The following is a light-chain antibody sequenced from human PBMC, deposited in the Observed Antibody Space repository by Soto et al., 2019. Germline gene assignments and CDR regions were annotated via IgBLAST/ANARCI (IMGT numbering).Light chain of an antibody. CDR1: QSISSW. J-gene: IGKJ2*01. CDR3: QKYNSSIAMYT. V-gene: IGKV1-5*03. Sequence: DIQMTQSPSTLSASVGDRVTITCRASQSISSWLAWYQQKPGKAPKLLIYKASSLESGVPSRFSGSGSGTEFTLTISSLQADDFATYYCQKYNSSIAMYTFGQGTKLEIK. CDR2: KAS.